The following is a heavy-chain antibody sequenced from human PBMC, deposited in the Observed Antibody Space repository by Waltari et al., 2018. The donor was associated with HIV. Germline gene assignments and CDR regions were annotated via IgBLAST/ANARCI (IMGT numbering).Heavy chain of an antibody. Sequence: QVQLVQSGAEVKKTGASVKVSCKASGSTFTSYDSNWVRQATGQGLEWMGWMNPNSGNTGYAQKFQGRVTMTRNTSISTAYMELSSLRSEDTAVYYCARSYDYGGNPIYYGMDVWGQGTTVTVSS. CDR3: ARSYDYGGNPIYYGMDV. D-gene: IGHD4-17*01. V-gene: IGHV1-8*01. CDR1: GSTFTSYD. J-gene: IGHJ6*02. CDR2: MNPNSGNT.